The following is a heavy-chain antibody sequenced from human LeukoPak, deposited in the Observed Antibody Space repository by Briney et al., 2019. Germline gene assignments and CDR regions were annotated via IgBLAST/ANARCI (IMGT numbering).Heavy chain of an antibody. Sequence: PSETLSLTCTVSGGSMSPYYWSWVRQPPGKGLEWIAYIYYSGSTNYNPSLKSRVTISVDTSKNQFSLKLSSVTAADTAVYYCARHTYPRASGPHIWGQGTMVTVSS. CDR1: GGSMSPYY. CDR2: IYYSGST. D-gene: IGHD3-3*01. J-gene: IGHJ3*02. V-gene: IGHV4-59*08. CDR3: ARHTYPRASGPHI.